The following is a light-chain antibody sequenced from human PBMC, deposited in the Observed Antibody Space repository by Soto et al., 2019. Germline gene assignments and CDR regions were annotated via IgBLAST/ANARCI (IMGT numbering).Light chain of an antibody. J-gene: IGKJ1*01. CDR1: QSVSSN. CDR2: GAS. Sequence: EIVMTQSPTTLSLSPGERATLSCRASQSVSSNLAWYQQTPGQAPRLLIYGASTRATGIPARFSGSGSGTEFTLTISSLQSEDFAVYYCQQYNNWPPMAFGQGTKVEIK. V-gene: IGKV3-15*01. CDR3: QQYNNWPPMA.